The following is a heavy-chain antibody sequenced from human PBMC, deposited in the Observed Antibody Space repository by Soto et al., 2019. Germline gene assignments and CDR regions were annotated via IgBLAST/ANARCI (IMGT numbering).Heavy chain of an antibody. J-gene: IGHJ4*02. Sequence: SGGSLRLSCAASAVTFTGFGMHWVRQAPGKGLEWVAVIRFDGSNTYYADSVKGRFTISRDNPKNMLYLQMNSLRAEDTAIYYCARDGVGTTTSFGYFDYWGLGTLVTVSS. CDR2: IRFDGSNT. V-gene: IGHV3-33*01. D-gene: IGHD1-26*01. CDR3: ARDGVGTTTSFGYFDY. CDR1: AVTFTGFG.